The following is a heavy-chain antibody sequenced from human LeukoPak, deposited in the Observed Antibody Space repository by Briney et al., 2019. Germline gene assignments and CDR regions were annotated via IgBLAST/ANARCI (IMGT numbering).Heavy chain of an antibody. D-gene: IGHD6-19*01. J-gene: IGHJ4*02. CDR3: AKSPAVAGTHAND. CDR2: ISGSGGST. V-gene: IGHV3-23*01. Sequence: AGGSLRLSCAASGFTFSSYAMNWVRQAPGKGLEWVSAISGSGGSTYYADSVKGRFTISRDNSKNTLYLQMNSLRAEDTAVYYCAKSPAVAGTHANDWGQGTLVTVSS. CDR1: GFTFSSYA.